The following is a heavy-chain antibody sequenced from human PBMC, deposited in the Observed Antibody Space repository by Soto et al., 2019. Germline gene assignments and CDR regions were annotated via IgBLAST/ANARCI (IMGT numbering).Heavy chain of an antibody. CDR1: GYTFTNYA. CDR2: INDGNGNT. V-gene: IGHV1-3*01. CDR3: ARGGILYWYFDL. D-gene: IGHD1-26*01. J-gene: IGHJ2*01. Sequence: HVQLVQSGAEVKKPGASVKVSCKASGYTFTNYAMHWVRQAPGQRLEWMGWINDGNGNTKYSQKFQGRVAITRDTSASTAYMELSSLRSEDTAVYYCARGGILYWYFDLWGRGTLVTVST.